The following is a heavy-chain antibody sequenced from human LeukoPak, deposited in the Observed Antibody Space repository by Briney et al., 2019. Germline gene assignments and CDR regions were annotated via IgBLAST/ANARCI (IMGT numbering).Heavy chain of an antibody. D-gene: IGHD3-10*01. Sequence: GGSLRLSCAASGFTFSSHPMHWVRQAPGKGLEWVAVISFDGSHKYYADSVTGRFTISRDNSKNTLYLQMDSLRTDDTAMYYCARDFGIAWAQYYFDYWGQGTLVTVSS. CDR1: GFTFSSHP. J-gene: IGHJ4*02. CDR2: ISFDGSHK. CDR3: ARDFGIAWAQYYFDY. V-gene: IGHV3-30*04.